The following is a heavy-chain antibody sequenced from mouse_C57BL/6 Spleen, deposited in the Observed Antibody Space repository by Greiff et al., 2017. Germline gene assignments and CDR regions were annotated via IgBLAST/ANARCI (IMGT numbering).Heavy chain of an antibody. CDR3: ARVYYDYDVDY. CDR1: GFNIKDYY. Sequence: VQLQQSGAELVKPGASVKLSCTASGFNIKDYYMNWVKQRTEQGLEWIGRIDPEDGETKSAPKFPGKATITADPSSNTAYLQLSSLTSEDTAVYYCARVYYDYDVDYWGQGTSVTVSS. CDR2: IDPEDGET. D-gene: IGHD2-4*01. J-gene: IGHJ4*01. V-gene: IGHV14-2*01.